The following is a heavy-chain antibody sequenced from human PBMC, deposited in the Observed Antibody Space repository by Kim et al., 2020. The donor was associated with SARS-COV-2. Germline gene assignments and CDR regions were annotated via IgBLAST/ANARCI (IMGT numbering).Heavy chain of an antibody. Sequence: ASVKVSCKASGYSFTNYAMHWVRQAPGQRLEWMGWINIETGNRKYSQKFQGRVTITRDTSASTAYMELSSLRSEDTAVYFCASPDWSTSWFDYWGQGSLV. V-gene: IGHV1-3*04. CDR2: INIETGNR. CDR3: ASPDWSTSWFDY. J-gene: IGHJ4*02. D-gene: IGHD6-13*01. CDR1: GYSFTNYA.